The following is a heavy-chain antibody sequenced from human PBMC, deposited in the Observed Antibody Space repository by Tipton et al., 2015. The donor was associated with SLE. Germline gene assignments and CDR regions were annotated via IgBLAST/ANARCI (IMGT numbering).Heavy chain of an antibody. CDR2: IYYSGRT. J-gene: IGHJ4*02. CDR3: ARHRPPTWDSTNWSPIDY. V-gene: IGHV4-31*03. D-gene: IGHD1-1*01. Sequence: TLSLTCTVSGGSISSDGYYWSWIRQHLGKGLEWIGYIYYSGRTYYNPSLKSRVTISVDTSENQFSLKLSSVTAADTAVYYCARHRPPTWDSTNWSPIDYWGQGTLVTVSS. CDR1: GGSISSDGYY.